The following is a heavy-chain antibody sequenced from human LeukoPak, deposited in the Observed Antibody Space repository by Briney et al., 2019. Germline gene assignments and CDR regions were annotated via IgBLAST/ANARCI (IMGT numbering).Heavy chain of an antibody. CDR3: ARGVAAAEGDWFDP. V-gene: IGHV3-30-3*01. Sequence: GGSLRLSCAASGFTFSSYAMHWVRQAPGKGLEWVAVISYGGSNKYYADSVKGRFTISRDNSKNTLYLQMNSLRAEDTAVYYCARGVAAAEGDWFDPWGQGTLVTVSS. D-gene: IGHD6-13*01. J-gene: IGHJ5*02. CDR2: ISYGGSNK. CDR1: GFTFSSYA.